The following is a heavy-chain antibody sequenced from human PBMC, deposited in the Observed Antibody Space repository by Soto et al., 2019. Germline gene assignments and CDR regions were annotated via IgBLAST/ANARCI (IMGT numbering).Heavy chain of an antibody. CDR3: AKDRDVSSSWYLLCAFDI. CDR1: GFTFDDYA. J-gene: IGHJ3*02. CDR2: ISWNSGSI. V-gene: IGHV3-9*01. D-gene: IGHD6-13*01. Sequence: EVQLVESGGGLVQPGRSLRLSCAASGFTFDDYAMHWVRQAPGKGLEWVSGISWNSGSIGYADSVKGRFTISRDNAKNSLYLQMNSLRAEDTALYYCAKDRDVSSSWYLLCAFDIWGQGTMVPVSS.